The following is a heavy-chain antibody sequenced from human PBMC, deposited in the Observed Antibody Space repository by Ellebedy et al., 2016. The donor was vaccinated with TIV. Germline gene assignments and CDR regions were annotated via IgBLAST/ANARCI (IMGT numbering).Heavy chain of an antibody. CDR3: ARGGRQYQLLWGKWFDP. D-gene: IGHD2-2*01. CDR2: INHSGST. Sequence: MPSETLSLTCTVSGGSISSYYWSWIRQPPGKGLEWIGEINHSGSTNYNPSLKSRVTVSVDTSTNQFSLKLSSVTAADTAVYYCARGGRQYQLLWGKWFDPWGQGTLVTVSS. CDR1: GGSISSYY. V-gene: IGHV4-34*01. J-gene: IGHJ5*02.